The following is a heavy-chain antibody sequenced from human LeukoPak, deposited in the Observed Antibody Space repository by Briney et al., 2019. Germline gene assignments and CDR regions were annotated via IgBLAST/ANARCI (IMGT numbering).Heavy chain of an antibody. J-gene: IGHJ4*02. Sequence: SETLSLTCAVSGGSISSSNWWSWVRQPPGKGLEWIGYIYYSGSTYYNPSLKSRVTISVDTSKNQFSLKLSSVTAADTAVYYCARGIRKNYDFWSGRSYYFDYWGQGTLVTVSS. CDR2: IYYSGST. D-gene: IGHD3-3*01. V-gene: IGHV4-30-4*01. CDR3: ARGIRKNYDFWSGRSYYFDY. CDR1: GGSISSSNW.